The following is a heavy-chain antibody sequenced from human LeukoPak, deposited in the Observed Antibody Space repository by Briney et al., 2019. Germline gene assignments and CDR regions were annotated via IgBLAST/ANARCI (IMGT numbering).Heavy chain of an antibody. J-gene: IGHJ4*02. CDR2: INPSGGST. V-gene: IGHV1-46*01. D-gene: IGHD3-10*01. CDR3: ARAQAQAYGSGSYYIPVISGSDY. CDR1: GYTFTSYY. Sequence: ASVKVSCKASGYTFTSYYMHWVRQAPGQGLEWMGIINPSGGSTSYAQKFQGRVTMTRDTSTSTVYMELSSLRSEDTAVYYCARAQAQAYGSGSYYIPVISGSDYWGQGTPVTVSS.